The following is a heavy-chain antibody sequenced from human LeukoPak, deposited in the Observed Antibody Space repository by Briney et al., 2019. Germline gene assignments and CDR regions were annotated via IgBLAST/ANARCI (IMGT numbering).Heavy chain of an antibody. CDR3: AIPPTGTIAASGTGAH. CDR2: IDSTGSSR. D-gene: IGHD6-13*01. CDR1: GFTFSNYA. J-gene: IGHJ4*02. Sequence: PGGSLRLSCAASGFTFSNYAMSWVRQAPGKGLEWVSAIDSTGSSRYYADSVKGRFTFSRDSSKNTLSLQMNSLRVEDTAVYYCAIPPTGTIAASGTGAHWGQGTLVTVSS. V-gene: IGHV3-23*01.